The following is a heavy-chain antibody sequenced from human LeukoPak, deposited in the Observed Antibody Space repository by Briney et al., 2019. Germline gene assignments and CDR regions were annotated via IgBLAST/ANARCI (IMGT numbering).Heavy chain of an antibody. Sequence: GGSLRLSCAASGFTFSSYGMHWVRQAPGKGLEWVAVIWYDGSNKYYADSVKCRFTISRDNSKNTLYLQMNSLRAEDTAVYYCAKGAECCHPDAFDIWGQGTMVTVSS. CDR3: AKGAECCHPDAFDI. D-gene: IGHD2-8*01. CDR1: GFTFSSYG. CDR2: IWYDGSNK. J-gene: IGHJ3*02. V-gene: IGHV3-33*06.